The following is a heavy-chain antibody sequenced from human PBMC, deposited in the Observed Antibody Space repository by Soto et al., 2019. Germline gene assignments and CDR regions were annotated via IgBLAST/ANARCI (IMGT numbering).Heavy chain of an antibody. CDR1: GYTLTELS. J-gene: IGHJ4*02. V-gene: IGHV1-24*01. D-gene: IGHD2-2*01. Sequence: ASVKVSCTVSGYTLTELSMHWVRQAPGKGLEWMGGFDPEDGETIYAQKFQGRVTMTEDTSTDTAYMELSSLRSEDTAVYYCATIPPYCSSTSCYERLYYFDYWGQGTLVTVSS. CDR3: ATIPPYCSSTSCYERLYYFDY. CDR2: FDPEDGET.